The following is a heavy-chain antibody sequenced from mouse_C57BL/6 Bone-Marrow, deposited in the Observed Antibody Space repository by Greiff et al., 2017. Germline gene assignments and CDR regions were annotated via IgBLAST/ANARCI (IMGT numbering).Heavy chain of an antibody. Sequence: QVQLQQPGAELVKPGASVKLSCKASGYTFTSYWMHWVKQRPGQGLEWIGMIHPNSGSTNYNEKFKSKATLTVAKSSCTAYMQLSSLTSGDSAVYYCARDWDVGAYWGQGTLVTVSA. CDR3: ARDWDVGAY. D-gene: IGHD4-1*01. CDR2: IHPNSGST. J-gene: IGHJ3*01. CDR1: GYTFTSYW. V-gene: IGHV1-64*01.